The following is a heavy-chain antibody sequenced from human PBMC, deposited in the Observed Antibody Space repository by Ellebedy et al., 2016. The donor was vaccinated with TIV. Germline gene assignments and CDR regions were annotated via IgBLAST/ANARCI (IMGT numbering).Heavy chain of an antibody. CDR3: ARGNTGTYPYYYYYMDV. Sequence: ASVKVSCXTSEYTFNVQYMHWVRQAPGQGLEWMGIINPSGGDPTYAQKFKGRVTVTSDTSTSTVYMELSSLRSEDTAMYYCARGNTGTYPYYYYYMDVWGTGTTVTVSS. CDR2: INPSGGDP. J-gene: IGHJ6*03. D-gene: IGHD1-26*01. CDR1: EYTFNVQY. V-gene: IGHV1-46*02.